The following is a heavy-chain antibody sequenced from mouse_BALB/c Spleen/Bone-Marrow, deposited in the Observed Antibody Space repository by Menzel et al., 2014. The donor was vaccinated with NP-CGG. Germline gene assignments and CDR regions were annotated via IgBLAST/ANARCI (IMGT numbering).Heavy chain of an antibody. V-gene: IGHV14-4*02. J-gene: IGHJ4*01. D-gene: IGHD2-1*01. CDR2: IDPENGDT. CDR3: SYGNFAMGY. Sequence: EVKLVESGAELVRSGASVKLSCTASGFYIKDYYMHWVKQRPEQGLEWIGWIDPENGDTEYAPKFQGKATMTADTSSNTAYLQLSSLTSEDTAVYYCSYGNFAMGYWGQGTSVTVSS. CDR1: GFYIKDYY.